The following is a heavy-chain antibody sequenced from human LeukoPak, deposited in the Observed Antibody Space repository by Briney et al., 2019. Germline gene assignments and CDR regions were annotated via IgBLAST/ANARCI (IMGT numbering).Heavy chain of an antibody. CDR3: AKAAYYDSSGYYRY. J-gene: IGHJ4*02. CDR2: IWYDGSNK. CDR1: GFTFSSYG. Sequence: PGGSLRLSCAASGFTFSSYGMHWVRQAPGKGLEWVAVIWYDGSNKYYADSVKSRFTISRDNSKNTLYLQMNSLRAEDTAVYYCAKAAYYDSSGYYRYWGQGTLVTVSS. D-gene: IGHD3-22*01. V-gene: IGHV3-33*06.